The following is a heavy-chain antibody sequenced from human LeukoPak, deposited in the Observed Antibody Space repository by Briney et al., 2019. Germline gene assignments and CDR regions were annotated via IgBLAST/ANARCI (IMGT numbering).Heavy chain of an antibody. D-gene: IGHD2-2*01. CDR1: GGSFSGYY. CDR2: INHSGST. J-gene: IGHJ5*02. Sequence: SETLSLTCAVYGGSFSGYYWSWIRQPPGKGLEWIGEINHSGSTNYNPSLKSRVTISVDTSKNQFSLKLSSVTAADTAVYYCARGIARVVPAARPTGNWFDPWGQGTLVTVSS. V-gene: IGHV4-34*01. CDR3: ARGIARVVPAARPTGNWFDP.